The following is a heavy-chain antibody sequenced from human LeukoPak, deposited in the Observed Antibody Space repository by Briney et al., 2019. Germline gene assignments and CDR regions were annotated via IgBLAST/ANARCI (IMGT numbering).Heavy chain of an antibody. CDR2: IYYSGST. CDR3: ARVGSDFWSGYYKFYYYYYMDV. Sequence: SETLSLTCTVSGGSISSYYWSWIRQPPGKGLEWIGYIYYSGSTNYNPSLKSRVTISVDTSKNQFSLKLSSVTAADTAVYYCARVGSDFWSGYYKFYYYYYMDVWGKGTTVTVSS. V-gene: IGHV4-59*01. J-gene: IGHJ6*03. CDR1: GGSISSYY. D-gene: IGHD3-3*01.